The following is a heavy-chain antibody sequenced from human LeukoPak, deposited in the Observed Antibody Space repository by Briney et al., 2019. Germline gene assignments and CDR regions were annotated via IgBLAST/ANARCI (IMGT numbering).Heavy chain of an antibody. D-gene: IGHD3-22*01. V-gene: IGHV1-69*05. CDR3: ARDYYDSSGYYGYYYMDV. CDR1: GGTFSSYA. Sequence: ASVKVSCKASGGTFSSYAISWVRQAPGQGLEWMGGIIPIFGTANYAQKFQGRVTITTDESTSTAYMELSSLRSEDTAVYYCARDYYDSSGYYGYYYMDVWGKGTTVTVSS. J-gene: IGHJ6*03. CDR2: IIPIFGTA.